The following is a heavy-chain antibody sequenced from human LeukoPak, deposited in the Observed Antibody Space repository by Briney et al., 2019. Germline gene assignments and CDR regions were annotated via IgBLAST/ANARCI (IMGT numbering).Heavy chain of an antibody. D-gene: IGHD3-10*01. CDR3: ARDHCSGSGQFDY. V-gene: IGHV3-30-3*01. CDR2: ISHDGNNK. Sequence: GGSLRLSCAASGFTFSSYAMHWVRQAPGKGLEWVAVISHDGNNKYYADSVRGRFTISRDNSKNTLYLEMNSLRAEDTAVYYCARDHCSGSGQFDYWGQGTLVTVSS. J-gene: IGHJ4*02. CDR1: GFTFSSYA.